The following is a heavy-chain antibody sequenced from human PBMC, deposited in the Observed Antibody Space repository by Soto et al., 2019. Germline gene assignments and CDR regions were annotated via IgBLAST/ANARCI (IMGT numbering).Heavy chain of an antibody. J-gene: IGHJ4*02. CDR3: ARLASYYDSSGYYGLDGY. Sequence: QVQLVQSGAEVKKPGSSVKVSCKASGGTFSSYAISWVRQAPGQGLEWMGGIIPIFGTANYAQKFQGRVTITADESTSTAYMELSSLRSEDTAVYYCARLASYYDSSGYYGLDGYWGQGTLVTVSS. CDR2: IIPIFGTA. V-gene: IGHV1-69*12. D-gene: IGHD3-22*01. CDR1: GGTFSSYA.